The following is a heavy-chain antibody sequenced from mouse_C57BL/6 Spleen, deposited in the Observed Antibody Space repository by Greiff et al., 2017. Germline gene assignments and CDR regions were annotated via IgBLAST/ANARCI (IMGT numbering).Heavy chain of an antibody. CDR2: IDPEDGDT. CDR1: GFNITNYY. V-gene: IGHV14-1*01. CDR3: TTSAYGNDAWFAY. J-gene: IGHJ3*01. Sequence: EVQLQQSGAELVRPGASVKLSCTASGFNITNYYMHWVKQRPEQGLEWIGRIDPEDGDTEYAPKFQGKATMTADTSSNTAYLQLSSLTSEDSAVYYCTTSAYGNDAWFAYWGQGTLVTVSA. D-gene: IGHD2-2*01.